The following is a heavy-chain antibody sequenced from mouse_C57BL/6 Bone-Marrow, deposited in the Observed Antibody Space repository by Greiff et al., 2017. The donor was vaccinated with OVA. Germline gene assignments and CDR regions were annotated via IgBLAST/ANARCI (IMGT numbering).Heavy chain of an antibody. CDR1: GYTFTDYN. CDR3: ERGDYGEEYAMDY. D-gene: IGHD1-1*01. J-gene: IGHJ4*01. V-gene: IGHV1-18*01. Sequence: EVQLQESGPELVKPGASVKIPCKASGYTFTDYNMDWVKQSHGKSLEWIGDINPNNGGTIYNQKFKGKATLTVDKSSSTAYMELRSLTSEDTAVYYCERGDYGEEYAMDYWGQGTSVTVSS. CDR2: INPNNGGT.